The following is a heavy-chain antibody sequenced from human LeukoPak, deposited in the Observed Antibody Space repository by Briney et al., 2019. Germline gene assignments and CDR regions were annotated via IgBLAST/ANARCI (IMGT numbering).Heavy chain of an antibody. J-gene: IGHJ4*02. CDR3: AKTIQLWAFDY. Sequence: GGSLRLSCAASGFTFSSFDMSWVRQAPGKGLEWVSAIAGSGGSTYYADSVKGRFTISRDTSKNTLYLQMNSLRADDTAVYYCAKTIQLWAFDYWGQGTLVTVSS. V-gene: IGHV3-23*01. D-gene: IGHD5-18*01. CDR2: IAGSGGST. CDR1: GFTFSSFD.